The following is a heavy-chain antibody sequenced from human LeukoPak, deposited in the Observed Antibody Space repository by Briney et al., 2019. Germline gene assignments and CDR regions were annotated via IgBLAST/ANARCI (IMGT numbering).Heavy chain of an antibody. CDR2: INHSGST. V-gene: IGHV4-34*01. CDR1: GGSFSGYY. J-gene: IGHJ6*03. CDR3: ARGYSFDYDFWSGYYGDMDV. D-gene: IGHD3-3*01. Sequence: PSETLSLTCAVYGGSFSGYYWSWIRQPPGKGLEWIGEINHSGSTNYNPSLKSRDTISVDTSKNQFSLKLSSVTAADTAVYYCARGYSFDYDFWSGYYGDMDVWGKGTTVTVSS.